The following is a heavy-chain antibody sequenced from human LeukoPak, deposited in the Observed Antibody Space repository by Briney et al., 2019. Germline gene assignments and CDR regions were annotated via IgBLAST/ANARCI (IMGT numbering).Heavy chain of an antibody. D-gene: IGHD6-25*01. J-gene: IGHJ5*02. CDR2: ISISGSLT. CDR1: GFTFNSYE. CDR3: ARVLVWVASGSGGWFDP. Sequence: GGSLRLSCTVSGFTFNSYEMNWVRQAPGKGLEWISYISISGSLTYYADSVKGRFTISRDNAKNTLYLQMNSLRAEDTAVYYCARVLVWVASGSGGWFDPWGQGTLVTVSS. V-gene: IGHV3-48*03.